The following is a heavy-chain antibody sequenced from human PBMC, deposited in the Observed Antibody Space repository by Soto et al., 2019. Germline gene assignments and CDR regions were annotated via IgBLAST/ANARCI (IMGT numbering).Heavy chain of an antibody. CDR2: IFYSGST. Sequence: PSETLSLICTVSGRSISSGGYYWIRIRQPPGKGLEWIGYIFYSGSTNYNPPLKSRVTISVDTSKNQFSLKLSSVTAADTAVYYCARRYSSGFDYWGQGTLVTVSS. D-gene: IGHD6-19*01. V-gene: IGHV4-61*08. CDR3: ARRYSSGFDY. CDR1: GRSISSGGYY. J-gene: IGHJ4*02.